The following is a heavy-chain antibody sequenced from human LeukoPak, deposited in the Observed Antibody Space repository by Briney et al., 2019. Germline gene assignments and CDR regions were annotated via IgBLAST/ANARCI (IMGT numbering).Heavy chain of an antibody. Sequence: GGSLRLSCAAAGFSVSSNYMSWVRQAPGKGLEWVSVIYSGGNTYYADSVKGRFTISRDNSRNTLYLQMSSLRAEDTAVYYCARAISGWYLGDSCGQGTLVTVSS. CDR3: ARAISGWYLGDS. J-gene: IGHJ5*01. CDR2: IYSGGNT. CDR1: GFSVSSNY. D-gene: IGHD6-19*01. V-gene: IGHV3-53*01.